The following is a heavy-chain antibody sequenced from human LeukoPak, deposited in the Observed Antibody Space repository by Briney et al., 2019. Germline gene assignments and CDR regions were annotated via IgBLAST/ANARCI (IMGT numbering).Heavy chain of an antibody. V-gene: IGHV3-23*01. CDR2: ISGSDAGT. CDR1: GFTFNNYA. CDR3: AKSLAATVLYYYYMDV. Sequence: GGSLRLSCVASGFTFNNYAMSWVRQAPGKGLEWVSAISGSDAGTFYADSVKGRFTISRDNSKNTLYLQMNSLRAEDTAVYYCAKSLAATVLYYYYMDVWGKGTTVTISS. J-gene: IGHJ6*03. D-gene: IGHD2-15*01.